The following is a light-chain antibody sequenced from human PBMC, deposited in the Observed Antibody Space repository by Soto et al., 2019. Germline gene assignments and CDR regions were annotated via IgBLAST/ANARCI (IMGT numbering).Light chain of an antibody. Sequence: IEFTQSPSSLSASVGDRVTITCRASQGISSYLAWYQRKPGKAPKILIYAASTLQSGVPSRFTGSGSGTHFSLTINRLQPEDVATYYCQQPISFPITFGQGTRLEIK. J-gene: IGKJ5*01. CDR3: QQPISFPIT. CDR1: QGISSY. V-gene: IGKV1-9*01. CDR2: AAS.